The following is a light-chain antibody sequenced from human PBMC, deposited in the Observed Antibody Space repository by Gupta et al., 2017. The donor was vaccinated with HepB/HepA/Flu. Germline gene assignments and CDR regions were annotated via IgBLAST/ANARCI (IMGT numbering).Light chain of an antibody. Sequence: SCVLTQPPSVYVSPGPPARITSPGDALPKQYAYWYQQKPGHAPVLMIYKDSERTSGVPERFSGSSSGTTVTVTISGVQAEDEADYYCQSADSSGTQVFGGGTKLTVL. V-gene: IGLV3-25*03. CDR2: KDS. J-gene: IGLJ2*01. CDR3: QSADSSGTQV. CDR1: ALPKQY.